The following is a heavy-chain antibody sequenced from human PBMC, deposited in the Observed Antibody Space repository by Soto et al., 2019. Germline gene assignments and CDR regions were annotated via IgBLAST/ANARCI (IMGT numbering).Heavy chain of an antibody. V-gene: IGHV4-39*01. Sequence: ETLSLTTTVSGDSTTTSSYYAAWIRQPPGKGLEWIGCIHHTGTTYYNPSLKSRVTISVDTSKNQFSPKLRSVTAADTAVYYCARPYFSSSSMFDYCGQATVGTDS. J-gene: IGHJ4*02. D-gene: IGHD6-6*01. CDR1: GDSTTTSSYY. CDR2: IHHTGTT. CDR3: ARPYFSSSSMFDY.